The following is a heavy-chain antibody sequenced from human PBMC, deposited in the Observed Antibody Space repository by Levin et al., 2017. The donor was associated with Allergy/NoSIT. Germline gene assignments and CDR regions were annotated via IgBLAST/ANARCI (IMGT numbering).Heavy chain of an antibody. D-gene: IGHD3-3*01. CDR2: IKSKTDGGTT. V-gene: IGHV3-15*01. J-gene: IGHJ4*02. CDR3: TTAAQNPLEFYDFWSGG. Sequence: GGSLRLSCAASGFTFSNAWMSWVRQAPGKGLEWVGRIKSKTDGGTTDYTAPVKGRFTISRDDSKNTLYLQMNSLKTEDTAVYYCTTAAQNPLEFYDFWSGGWGQGTLVTVSS. CDR1: GFTFSNAW.